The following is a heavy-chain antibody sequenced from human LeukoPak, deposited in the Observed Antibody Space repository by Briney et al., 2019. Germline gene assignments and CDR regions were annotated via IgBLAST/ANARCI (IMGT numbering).Heavy chain of an antibody. CDR2: ISGSGGST. CDR3: AKDPTMIVVVIPDY. J-gene: IGHJ4*02. CDR1: GFTFSSYA. D-gene: IGHD3-22*01. Sequence: GGSLRLSCAASGFTFSSYAMSWVRQAPGKGLEWVSAISGSGGSTYYADSVKGRFTISRDNSKNTLYLQMNSLRAEDAAVYYCAKDPTMIVVVIPDYWGQGTLVTVSS. V-gene: IGHV3-23*01.